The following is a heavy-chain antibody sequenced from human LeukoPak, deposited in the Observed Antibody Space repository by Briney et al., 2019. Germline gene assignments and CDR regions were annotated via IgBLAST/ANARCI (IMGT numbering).Heavy chain of an antibody. CDR1: GYTFTSYA. CDR2: INPGNGNT. V-gene: IGHV1-3*01. D-gene: IGHD5-12*01. CDR3: ARLRGYSGYDDY. Sequence: GASVKVSCKASGYTFTSYAVHWVRHAPGQRLEWMGWINPGNGNTKYSQRFQDRVTITRDTSASTAYMELSSLRSDDTAVYYCARLRGYSGYDDYWGQGTLVTVSS. J-gene: IGHJ4*02.